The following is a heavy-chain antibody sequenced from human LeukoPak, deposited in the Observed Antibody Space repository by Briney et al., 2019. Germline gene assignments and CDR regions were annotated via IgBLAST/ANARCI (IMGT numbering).Heavy chain of an antibody. V-gene: IGHV4-31*03. D-gene: IGHD6-6*01. J-gene: IGHJ5*02. CDR2: IYYSGST. CDR1: GVSISSGGYY. Sequence: SETLSLTCTVSGVSISSGGYYWSWIRQHPGKGLEWIGYIYYSGSTYYNPSLKSRVTISVDTSKNQFSLKLSSVTAADMAVYYCARVNVHWFDPWGQGTLVTVSS. CDR3: ARVNVHWFDP.